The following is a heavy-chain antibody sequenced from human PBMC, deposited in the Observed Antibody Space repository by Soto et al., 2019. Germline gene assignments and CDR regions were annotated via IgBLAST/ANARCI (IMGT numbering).Heavy chain of an antibody. CDR3: AKDPIPPYDSSGYYYVVWYFDL. D-gene: IGHD3-22*01. J-gene: IGHJ2*01. CDR1: GFTFSSYA. V-gene: IGHV3-23*01. CDR2: ISGSGGST. Sequence: EVQLLESGGGLVQPGGSLRLSCAASGFTFSSYAMSWVRQAPGKGLEWVSAISGSGGSTYYADSVKGRFTISRDNSKNTLYLQMNSLRAEDTAVYYCAKDPIPPYDSSGYYYVVWYFDLWGRGTLVTVSS.